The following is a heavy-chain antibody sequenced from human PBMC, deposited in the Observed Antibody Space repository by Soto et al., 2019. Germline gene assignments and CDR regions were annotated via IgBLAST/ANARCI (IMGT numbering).Heavy chain of an antibody. D-gene: IGHD3-10*01. J-gene: IGHJ4*02. CDR2: IKQDGSEK. CDR1: GFTFSSYW. CDR3: ARDRRADYYGSEYQSDY. V-gene: IGHV3-7*01. Sequence: GGSLRLSCSASGFTFSSYWMSWVRQAPGKGLEWVANIKQDGSEKYYVDSVKGRFTISRDNAKNSLYLQMNSLRAEDTAVYYCARDRRADYYGSEYQSDYWGQGTLVTVSS.